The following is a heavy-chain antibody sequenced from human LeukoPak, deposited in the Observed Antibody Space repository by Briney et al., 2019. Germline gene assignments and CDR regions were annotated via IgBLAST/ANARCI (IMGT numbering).Heavy chain of an antibody. CDR1: GGSISSYY. V-gene: IGHV4-4*07. CDR2: IYTSGST. Sequence: SETLSLTCTVSGGSISSYYWSWIRQPAGKGLEWIGRIYTSGSTNYNPSLKSRVTMSVDTSKNQFSLKLSSVTAADTAVYYCARGTSSDGHGDYNRAFDIWGQGTMVTVSS. J-gene: IGHJ3*02. D-gene: IGHD4-17*01. CDR3: ARGTSSDGHGDYNRAFDI.